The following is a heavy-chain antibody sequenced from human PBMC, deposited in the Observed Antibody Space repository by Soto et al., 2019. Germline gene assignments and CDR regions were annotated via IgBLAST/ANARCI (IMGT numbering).Heavy chain of an antibody. CDR2: IYWNDDK. CDR3: AHRRKGYCSRTSCYALAY. J-gene: IGHJ4*02. CDR1: GFSLSTSGVG. Sequence: SGPTLVNPTQTLTLTCTFSGFSLSTSGVGVGWIRQPPGKALEWLALIYWNDDKRYSPSLKSRLTITKDTSKNQVVLTMTNMDPVDTATYYCAHRRKGYCSRTSCYALAYWGQGTLVTVSS. V-gene: IGHV2-5*01. D-gene: IGHD2-2*01.